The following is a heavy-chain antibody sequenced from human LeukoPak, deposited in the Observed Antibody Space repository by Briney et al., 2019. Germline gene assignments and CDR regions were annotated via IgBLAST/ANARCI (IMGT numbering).Heavy chain of an antibody. CDR2: ICYSGSA. V-gene: IGHV4-39*01. CDR1: GGSISSSSYY. J-gene: IGHJ4*02. Sequence: SETLSLTCTVSGGSISSSSYYWGWIRQPPGKGLEWTGSICYSGSAYYNPSLKSRVTISVDTSKNQFSLRLSSVTAADTAVYYCARHSAGSWPPYFFDYWGQGILITVSS. CDR3: ARHSAGSWPPYFFDY. D-gene: IGHD6-13*01.